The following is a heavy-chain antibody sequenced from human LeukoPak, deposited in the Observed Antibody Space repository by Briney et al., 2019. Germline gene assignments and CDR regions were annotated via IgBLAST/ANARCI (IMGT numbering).Heavy chain of an antibody. CDR1: GFTFGDYA. Sequence: PGGSLRLSCTASGFTFGDYAMSWVRQAPGKGLEWVGFIRSKAYGGTTEYAASVKGRFIISRDDSKSVAHLQMNSLRAEDTAVYYCARAIAVAGYSNAFDIWGQGTMVTVSS. CDR2: IRSKAYGGTT. V-gene: IGHV3-49*04. J-gene: IGHJ3*02. CDR3: ARAIAVAGYSNAFDI. D-gene: IGHD6-19*01.